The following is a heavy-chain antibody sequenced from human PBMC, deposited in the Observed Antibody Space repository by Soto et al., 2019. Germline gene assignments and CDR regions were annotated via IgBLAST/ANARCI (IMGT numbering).Heavy chain of an antibody. CDR3: ASDWYYMDV. V-gene: IGHV3-48*01. CDR2: ISSGSSTI. J-gene: IGHJ6*03. D-gene: IGHD2-21*01. Sequence: GSLRLSCAASGFSFSSYAMNWVRQAPGKGLEWVSYISSGSSTIYYADSVKGRFTISRDNAKNSLYLQMNSLRAEDTAVYYCASDWYYMDVWGKGTTVTVSS. CDR1: GFSFSSYA.